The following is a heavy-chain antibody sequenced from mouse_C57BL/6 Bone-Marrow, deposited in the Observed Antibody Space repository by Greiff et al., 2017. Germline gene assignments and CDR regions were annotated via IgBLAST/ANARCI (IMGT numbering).Heavy chain of an antibody. J-gene: IGHJ4*01. CDR3: ARLGYYGSSPGAMDY. V-gene: IGHV1-52*01. CDR1: GYTFTSYW. CDR2: IDPSDSET. Sequence: QVQLQQPGAELVRPGSSVKLSCKASGYTFTSYWMHWVKQRPIQGLEWIGNIDPSDSETHYNQKFKDKATLTVDKSSSTAYMQLSSLTSEDSAVYYCARLGYYGSSPGAMDYWGQGTSVTVSS. D-gene: IGHD1-1*01.